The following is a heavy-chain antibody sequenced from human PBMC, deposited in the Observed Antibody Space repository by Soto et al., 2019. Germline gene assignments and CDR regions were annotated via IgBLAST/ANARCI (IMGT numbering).Heavy chain of an antibody. CDR3: ASLEITGY. V-gene: IGHV1-46*02. CDR1: GYTLNTNY. D-gene: IGHD3-16*01. J-gene: IGHJ4*02. CDR2: INTSGGST. Sequence: QAQLVQSGAEVKKPGASVKISCKASGYTLNTNYLVWVRQAPGHGLEWMGIINTSGGSTDYAQKFQGRLTMTTDTSTNTVYLELRSLRSEDTAVYYCASLEITGYWGQGTQVAVSS.